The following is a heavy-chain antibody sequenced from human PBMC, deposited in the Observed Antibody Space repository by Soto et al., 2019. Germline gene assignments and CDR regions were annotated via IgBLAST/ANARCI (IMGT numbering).Heavy chain of an antibody. CDR2: IIPIFTRT. CDR1: GGTFSTSS. V-gene: IGHV1-69*01. Sequence: QLQLVQSGTEVKEPGSSVKVSCKASGGTFSTSSFVWVRQGPGQGLEWMGGIIPIFTRTNFAQKFQGRVTLSADESTRTTYMELRSLTSEDTAIYYWARDVVRSTAGDSWGQGTLVTVSS. D-gene: IGHD2-15*01. CDR3: ARDVVRSTAGDS. J-gene: IGHJ4*02.